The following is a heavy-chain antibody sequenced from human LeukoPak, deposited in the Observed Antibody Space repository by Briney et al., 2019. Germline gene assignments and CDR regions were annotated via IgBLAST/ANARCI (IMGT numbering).Heavy chain of an antibody. CDR2: IYPGDSDT. CDR3: ARADIVVVTAIREAFDI. V-gene: IGHV5-51*01. CDR1: GYRFTSYW. J-gene: IGHJ3*02. D-gene: IGHD2-21*02. Sequence: GESLKISCKTSGYRFTSYWIGWVRQMPGKGLEWMGIIYPGDSDTRYSPSFQGQVTISADKSISTAYLQWSSLKASDTAMYYCARADIVVVTAIREAFDIWGQGTMVTVSS.